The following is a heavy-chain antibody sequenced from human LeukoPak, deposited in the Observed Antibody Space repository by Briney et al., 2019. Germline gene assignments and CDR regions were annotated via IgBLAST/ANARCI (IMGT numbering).Heavy chain of an antibody. D-gene: IGHD3-3*01. CDR3: ARDDYDFWSGYYTGGAFGY. CDR1: GFTFSSYW. J-gene: IGHJ4*02. V-gene: IGHV3-7*01. CDR2: IKQDGSEK. Sequence: GGSLRLSCAASGFTFSSYWMSWVRQAPGKGLEWVANIKQDGSEKYYVDSVKGRFTISRDNAKNSLYLQMNSLRAEDTAVYYCARDDYDFWSGYYTGGAFGYWGQGTLVTVSS.